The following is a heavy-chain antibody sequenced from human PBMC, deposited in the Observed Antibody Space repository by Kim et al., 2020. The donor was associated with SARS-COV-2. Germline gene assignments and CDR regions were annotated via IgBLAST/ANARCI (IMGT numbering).Heavy chain of an antibody. CDR3: ATTYSSSWYFDY. J-gene: IGHJ4*02. D-gene: IGHD6-13*01. V-gene: IGHV3-7*01. Sequence: YVDPVKGRFTISGDNAKNSLYLQMNRLRAEDTAVYYCATTYSSSWYFDYWGQGTLVTVSS.